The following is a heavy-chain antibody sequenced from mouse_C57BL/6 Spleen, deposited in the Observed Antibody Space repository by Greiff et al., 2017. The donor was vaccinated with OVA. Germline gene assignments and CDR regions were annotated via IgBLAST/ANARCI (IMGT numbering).Heavy chain of an antibody. Sequence: QVQLQQSGAELVKPGASVKLSCKASGYTFTEYTIHWVKQRSGQGLEWIGWFYPGSGSIKYNEKFKDKATLTVDKSSSTVYMELSRLTSEDSAVYFCARHEARITTVVATDYYAMDYWGQGTSVTVSS. V-gene: IGHV1-62-2*01. CDR2: FYPGSGSI. D-gene: IGHD1-1*01. J-gene: IGHJ4*01. CDR3: ARHEARITTVVATDYYAMDY. CDR1: GYTFTEYT.